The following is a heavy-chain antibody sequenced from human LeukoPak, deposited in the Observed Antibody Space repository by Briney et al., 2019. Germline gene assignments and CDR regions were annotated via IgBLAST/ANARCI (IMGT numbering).Heavy chain of an antibody. V-gene: IGHV3-48*01. J-gene: IGHJ3*01. CDR3: AKSPSLQAFDV. CDR1: GFTFSSYS. CDR2: ISSSSSTI. Sequence: GGSLRLSCAASGFTFSSYSMNWVRQAPGKGLEWVSYISSSSSTIYYADSVKGRFTISRDNAKNSLYLQMNSLRAEDTAVYYCAKSPSLQAFDVWGQGTMVSVSS.